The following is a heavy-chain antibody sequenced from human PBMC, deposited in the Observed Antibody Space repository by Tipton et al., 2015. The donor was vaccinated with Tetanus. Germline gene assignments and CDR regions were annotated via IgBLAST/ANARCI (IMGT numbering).Heavy chain of an antibody. CDR2: INQSGST. CDR1: GGSFSGYC. V-gene: IGHV4-34*01. D-gene: IGHD3-22*01. CDR3: ARVLYYYDRSGMDV. J-gene: IGHJ6*02. Sequence: GLVKPSETLSLTCAVYGGSFSGYCWSWIRQPPGKGLEWIGEINQSGSTNYNPSLKSRLTISVDTSKNQFSLKLSSVTAADTAVYYCARVLYYYDRSGMDVWGQGTTVTVSS.